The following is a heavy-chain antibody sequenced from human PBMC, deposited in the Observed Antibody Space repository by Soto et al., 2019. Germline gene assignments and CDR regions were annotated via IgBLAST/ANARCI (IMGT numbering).Heavy chain of an antibody. CDR2: IYPGDSDT. Sequence: GESLKISCKGSGYSFTSYWIGWVRQMPGKGLEWMGIIYPGDSDTRYSPSFQGQVTISADKSISTAYLQWSSLKASDTAMYYCARRRCYDSSGYYSNWFDPWGQGTLVTVSS. D-gene: IGHD3-22*01. CDR1: GYSFTSYW. CDR3: ARRRCYDSSGYYSNWFDP. V-gene: IGHV5-51*01. J-gene: IGHJ5*02.